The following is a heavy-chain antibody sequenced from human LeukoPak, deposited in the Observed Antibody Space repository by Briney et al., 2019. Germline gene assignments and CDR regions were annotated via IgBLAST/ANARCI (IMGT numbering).Heavy chain of an antibody. CDR3: ARGGDQGDYFDY. V-gene: IGHV1-18*01. D-gene: IGHD3-10*01. Sequence: GASVKVSCMASGYTFTSYGISWVRQAPGQGLEWMGWISAYNSNTNYAQKFQGRVTMTTDTSTNTAYMELRSLRSDDTAVYYCARGGDQGDYFDYWGQGTLVTVSS. CDR1: GYTFTSYG. CDR2: ISAYNSNT. J-gene: IGHJ4*02.